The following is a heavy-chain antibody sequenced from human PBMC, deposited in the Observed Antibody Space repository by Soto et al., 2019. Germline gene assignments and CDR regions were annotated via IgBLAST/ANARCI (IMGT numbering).Heavy chain of an antibody. D-gene: IGHD4-17*01. J-gene: IGHJ6*02. Sequence: DVQLVESGGGLVRPGGSLRLSCAVSGLTFSGYGMNWVRQTPGKGLEWISHISGGFRTTIHYADSVKGRFTISRDNGQSALFLPMDSLRAGDTGVYYCVLSRAGFNYGYYSALDVWGQGTAVTVSS. CDR2: ISGGFRTTI. CDR1: GLTFSGYG. CDR3: VLSRAGFNYGYYSALDV. V-gene: IGHV3-48*01.